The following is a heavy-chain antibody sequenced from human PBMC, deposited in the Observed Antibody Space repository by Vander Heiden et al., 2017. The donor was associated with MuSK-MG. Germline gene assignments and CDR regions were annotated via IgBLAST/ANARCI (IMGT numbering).Heavy chain of an antibody. J-gene: IGHJ4*02. V-gene: IGHV1-69*01. Sequence: QVQLVQSGAEVKKPGSSVKVSCKASGGTFSSYAISWVRQAPGQGLEWMGGIIPIFGTANYAQKFQGRVTITADESTSTAYMELSSLRSEDTAVYYCASQREYCSGGSCWKYFDYWGQGTLVTVSS. CDR1: GGTFSSYA. CDR3: ASQREYCSGGSCWKYFDY. CDR2: IIPIFGTA. D-gene: IGHD2-15*01.